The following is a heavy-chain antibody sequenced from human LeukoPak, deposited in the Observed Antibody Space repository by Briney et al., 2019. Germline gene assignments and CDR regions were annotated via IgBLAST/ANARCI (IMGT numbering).Heavy chain of an antibody. CDR3: ARGPSGYHNT. CDR2: ISGSGSNT. Sequence: PGGSLRLSCAASGFTFSSYAMCWVRQAPGKGLEWVSVISGSGSNTHYADSVKGRFTISRDNSKNTLYLQMNSLRAEDTAVYYCARGPSGYHNTGGQGTLVTVSS. J-gene: IGHJ4*02. V-gene: IGHV3-23*01. CDR1: GFTFSSYA. D-gene: IGHD5-12*01.